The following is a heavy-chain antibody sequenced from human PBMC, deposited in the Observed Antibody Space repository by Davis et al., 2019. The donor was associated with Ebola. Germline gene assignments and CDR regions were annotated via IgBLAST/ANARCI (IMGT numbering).Heavy chain of an antibody. Sequence: SLNIPCAASGFTSSTYAMHWVRQAPGKGLEWVAVISYDGSNKYYVDSVKGRFTISRDNSKNTLYLQMNSLRAEDTAVYYCARGVRVGGVEYYGMDVWGKGTTGTVSS. V-gene: IGHV3-30-3*01. CDR3: ARGVRVGGVEYYGMDV. D-gene: IGHD1-26*01. CDR2: ISYDGSNK. CDR1: GFTSSTYA. J-gene: IGHJ6*04.